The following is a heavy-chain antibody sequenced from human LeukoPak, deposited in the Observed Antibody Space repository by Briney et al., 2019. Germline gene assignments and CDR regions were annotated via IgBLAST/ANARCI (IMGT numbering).Heavy chain of an antibody. Sequence: GGSLRLSCAASGFTFSSYAMSWVRQAPGKGLEWVSAISGSGGSTYYADSVKGRFTISRDNSKNTLYLQMNSLRAEDTAVYYCATLGGEWLEFGAPSYYYGMGVWGQGTTVTVSS. CDR2: ISGSGGST. D-gene: IGHD3-3*01. CDR1: GFTFSSYA. V-gene: IGHV3-23*01. CDR3: ATLGGEWLEFGAPSYYYGMGV. J-gene: IGHJ6*02.